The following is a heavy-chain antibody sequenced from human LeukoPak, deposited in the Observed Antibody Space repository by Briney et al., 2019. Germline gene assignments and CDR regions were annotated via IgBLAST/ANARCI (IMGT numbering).Heavy chain of an antibody. CDR3: AAYSSGLRGLNY. J-gene: IGHJ4*02. V-gene: IGHV3-13*01. CDR1: GFTFSSYD. CDR2: IGTAGDT. D-gene: IGHD6-19*01. Sequence: GGSLRLSCAASGFTFSSYDMHWVRHATGKGLEWVSAIGTAGDTYYPGSVKGRFTISRENAKNSLYLQMNSLRAGDTAVYYCAAYSSGLRGLNYWGQGTLVTVSS.